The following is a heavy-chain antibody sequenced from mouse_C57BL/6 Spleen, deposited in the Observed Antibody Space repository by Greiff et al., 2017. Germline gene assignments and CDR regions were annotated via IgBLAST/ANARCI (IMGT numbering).Heavy chain of an antibody. CDR3: ARDGYYVGPGYFDV. J-gene: IGHJ1*03. CDR1: GYTFTSYW. Sequence: QVQLKQSGAELVKPGASVKLSCKASGYTFTSYWMHWVKQRPGQGLEWIGMIHPNSGSTNYNEKFKSKATLTVDKSSSTAYMQLSSLTSEDSAVYYCARDGYYVGPGYFDVWGTGTTVTVSS. CDR2: IHPNSGST. D-gene: IGHD2-3*01. V-gene: IGHV1-64*01.